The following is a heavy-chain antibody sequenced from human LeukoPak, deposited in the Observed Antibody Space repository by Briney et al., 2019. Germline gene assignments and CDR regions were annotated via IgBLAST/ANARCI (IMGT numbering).Heavy chain of an antibody. CDR3: VRDRELRDFWSGYYILGVVPYYFDY. V-gene: IGHV1-18*01. D-gene: IGHD3-3*01. CDR2: ISAYNGNT. J-gene: IGHJ4*02. Sequence: GASVKVSCKASGYTFTSYGISWVRQAPGQGLEWMGWISAYNGNTNYAQKLQGRVTMTTDTSTSTAYMELRSLRSDDTAVYYCVRDRELRDFWSGYYILGVVPYYFDYWGQGTLVTVSS. CDR1: GYTFTSYG.